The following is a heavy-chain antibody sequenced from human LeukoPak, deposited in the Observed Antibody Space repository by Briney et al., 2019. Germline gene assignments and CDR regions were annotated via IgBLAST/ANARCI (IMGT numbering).Heavy chain of an antibody. V-gene: IGHV1-3*01. CDR2: INAGNGNT. J-gene: IGHJ4*02. CDR3: AKDTVAGIGGYGDY. CDR1: GYTFTSYA. D-gene: IGHD6-19*01. Sequence: ASVKVSCKASGYTFTSYAMHWVRQAPGQRLEWMGWINAGNGNTKYSQKFQGRVTITRDTSASTAYMELSSLRSEDTALYYCAKDTVAGIGGYGDYWGQGTLVTVSS.